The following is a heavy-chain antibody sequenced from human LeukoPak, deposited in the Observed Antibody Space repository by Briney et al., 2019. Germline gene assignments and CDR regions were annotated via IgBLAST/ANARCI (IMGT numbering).Heavy chain of an antibody. V-gene: IGHV3-23*01. J-gene: IGHJ4*02. D-gene: IGHD6-19*01. CDR1: GFTFSSYG. CDR2: ISGSGGST. CDR3: ARVKDSSGWYFDY. Sequence: PGGSLRLSCAASGFTFSSYGMSWVRQAPGKGLEWVSAISGSGGSTYYADSVKGRFTISRDNSKNTLYLQMNSLRAEDTALYYCARVKDSSGWYFDYWGQGTLVTVST.